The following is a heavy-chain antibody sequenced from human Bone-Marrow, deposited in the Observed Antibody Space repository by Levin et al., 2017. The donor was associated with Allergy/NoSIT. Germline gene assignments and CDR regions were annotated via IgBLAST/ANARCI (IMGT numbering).Heavy chain of an antibody. V-gene: IGHV4-59*01. D-gene: IGHD1-14*01. CDR3: DLLRRDENH. CDR2: IFYVGGT. CDR1: GGTIASFY. Sequence: PSQTLSLTCSVSGGTIASFYWSWIRQSPGKGLVWIGHIFYVGGTIYNPSLQSRVTISIDTSKKQFSLKLSSVTAADTGIYYGDLLRRDENHRGQGSLVTVSS. J-gene: IGHJ4*02.